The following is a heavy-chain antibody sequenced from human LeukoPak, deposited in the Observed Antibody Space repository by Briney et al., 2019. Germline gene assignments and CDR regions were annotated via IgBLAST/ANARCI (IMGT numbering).Heavy chain of an antibody. J-gene: IGHJ3*02. D-gene: IGHD3-10*01. Sequence: GGSLRLSWAASGFTFSSYSMNWVRQAPGKGLEWVSSISSSSSYIYYADSVKGRFTISRDNAKNSLYLQMNSLRAEDTAVYYCARVSRGSYDAFDIWGQGTMVTVSS. V-gene: IGHV3-21*01. CDR1: GFTFSSYS. CDR3: ARVSRGSYDAFDI. CDR2: ISSSSSYI.